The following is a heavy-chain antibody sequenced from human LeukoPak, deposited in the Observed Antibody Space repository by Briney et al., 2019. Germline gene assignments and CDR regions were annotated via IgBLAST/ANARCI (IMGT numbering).Heavy chain of an antibody. V-gene: IGHV3-21*01. CDR2: ISSSSSYI. D-gene: IGHD1-26*01. CDR3: ARGGVGAKDDAFDI. Sequence: PGGSLRLSCAASGFTFSSYSMNWVRQAPGNGLEWVSSISSSSSYIYYADSVKGRFTISRDNAKNSLYLQMNSLRAEDTAVYYCARGGVGAKDDAFDIWGQGTMVTVSS. J-gene: IGHJ3*02. CDR1: GFTFSSYS.